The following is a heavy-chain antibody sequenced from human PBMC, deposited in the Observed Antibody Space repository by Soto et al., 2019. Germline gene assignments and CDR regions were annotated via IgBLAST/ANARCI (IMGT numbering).Heavy chain of an antibody. CDR2: MNPNSGNT. D-gene: IGHD3-3*01. Sequence: ASVKVSCKASGYTFTSYDINWVRQATGQGLEWMGWMNPNSGNTGYAQKFQGRVTMTRNTSISTAYMELSSLRSEDTAVCYCARGEYYDFWSGPKPKFSFDYWGQGTLVTVSS. V-gene: IGHV1-8*01. CDR1: GYTFTSYD. J-gene: IGHJ4*02. CDR3: ARGEYYDFWSGPKPKFSFDY.